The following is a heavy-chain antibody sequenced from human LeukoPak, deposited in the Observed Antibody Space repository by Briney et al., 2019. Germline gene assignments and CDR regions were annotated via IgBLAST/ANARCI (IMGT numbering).Heavy chain of an antibody. J-gene: IGHJ4*02. CDR3: ARDTYYDILTGYYFDY. Sequence: KPSETLSLTCTVSGGSISSSSYYWGWIRQPPGKGLEWIGSIYYNGSTYYNPSLKSRVTISVDTSKNQFPLKLSSVTAADTAVYYCARDTYYDILTGYYFDYWGQGTLVTVSS. CDR2: IYYNGST. D-gene: IGHD3-9*01. V-gene: IGHV4-39*02. CDR1: GGSISSSSYY.